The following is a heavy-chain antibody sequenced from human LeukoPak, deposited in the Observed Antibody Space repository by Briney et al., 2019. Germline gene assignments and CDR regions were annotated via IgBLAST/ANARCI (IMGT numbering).Heavy chain of an antibody. Sequence: ASVKVSCKASGGTFSSYAISWVRQAPGQGLEWMGGIIPIFGTANYAQKFQGRVTITADESTSTAYMELSSLRSEDTAVYYCARGPTGYNWNDVSLRGYYYYYMDVRGKGTTVTVSS. D-gene: IGHD1-1*01. CDR3: ARGPTGYNWNDVSLRGYYYYYMDV. J-gene: IGHJ6*03. CDR2: IIPIFGTA. V-gene: IGHV1-69*01. CDR1: GGTFSSYA.